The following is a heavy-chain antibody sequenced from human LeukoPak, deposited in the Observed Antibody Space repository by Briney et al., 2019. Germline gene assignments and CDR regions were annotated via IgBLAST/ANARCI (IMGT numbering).Heavy chain of an antibody. Sequence: GRSLRLSCAASGFTFSSYAMHWVSQAPGKGLEWVAVISYDGSNKYYTDSVKGRFTISRDNSKNTLYLQINSLRAEDTAVYYCARALDEGARFDYWGQGTLVTVSS. J-gene: IGHJ4*02. CDR2: ISYDGSNK. V-gene: IGHV3-30-3*01. CDR1: GFTFSSYA. CDR3: ARALDEGARFDY.